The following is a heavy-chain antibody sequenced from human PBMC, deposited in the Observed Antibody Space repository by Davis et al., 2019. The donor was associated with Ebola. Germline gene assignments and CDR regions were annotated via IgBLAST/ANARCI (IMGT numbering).Heavy chain of an antibody. CDR2: MAIDGSDVK. Sequence: PGGSLRLSCVASGFNFRSYVMHWVRQAPGKGLEWVAVMAIDGSDVKQYRDSVKGRFTIFRDNSRNTVDLQMDSLRVDDTAIYYCAREGHTSGHCGCFDDWGQGTLVTVSS. J-gene: IGHJ4*02. CDR3: AREGHTSGHCGCFDD. V-gene: IGHV3-30*03. CDR1: GFNFRSYV. D-gene: IGHD3-22*01.